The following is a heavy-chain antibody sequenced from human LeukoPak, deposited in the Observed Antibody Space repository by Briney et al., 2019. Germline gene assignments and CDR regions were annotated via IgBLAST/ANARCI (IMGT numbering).Heavy chain of an antibody. CDR2: IKSDGSST. Sequence: PGGSLRLSCAASGFTFSSYSMNWVRQVPGKGLVWVSRIKSDGSSTTYADSVKGRFTISRDNAKNTLYLQMSSLRAEDTAVYYCARSTYSGSSYDYWGQGTLVTVSS. D-gene: IGHD1-26*01. CDR1: GFTFSSYS. CDR3: ARSTYSGSSYDY. V-gene: IGHV3-74*01. J-gene: IGHJ4*02.